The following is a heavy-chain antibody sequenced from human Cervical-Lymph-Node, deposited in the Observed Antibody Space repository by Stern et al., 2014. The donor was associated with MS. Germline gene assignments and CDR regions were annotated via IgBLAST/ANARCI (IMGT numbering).Heavy chain of an antibody. CDR1: EYTHNNYL. CDR2: INPSGAT. J-gene: IGHJ6*02. D-gene: IGHD2-15*01. CDR3: AGRYCSGGRCYSVPDV. V-gene: IGHV1-46*02. Sequence: QVQLVQSGSEVKKPGASVKVSCKASEYTHNNYLIHWVRQAPGQRPDWMGVINPSGATNYAQKVQDRVTMTTDASTSTFYMELSRLRSEDTAVYYCAGRYCSGGRCYSVPDVWGQGTTVIVSS.